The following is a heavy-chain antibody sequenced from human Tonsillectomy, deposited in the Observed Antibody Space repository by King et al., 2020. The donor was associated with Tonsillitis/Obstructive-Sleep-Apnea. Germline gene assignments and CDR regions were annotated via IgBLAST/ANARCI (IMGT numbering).Heavy chain of an antibody. Sequence: VQLVESGGGVVQPGRSLRLSCAASGFTFSSYGMHWVRQAPGKGLDWVAVIWFDGSNKYYADSVKGRFTISRDNSKNPLYLQMNSLRAEDTAVYYCARVGGGTYYYSYMDVWGKGTTVTVSS. CDR1: GFTFSSYG. CDR3: ARVGGGTYYYSYMDV. D-gene: IGHD2-15*01. J-gene: IGHJ6*03. CDR2: IWFDGSNK. V-gene: IGHV3-33*01.